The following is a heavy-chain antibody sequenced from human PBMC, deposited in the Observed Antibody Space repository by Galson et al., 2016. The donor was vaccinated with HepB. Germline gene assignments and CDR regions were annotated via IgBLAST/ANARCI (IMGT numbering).Heavy chain of an antibody. CDR2: IYYSGRT. D-gene: IGHD2-21*01. J-gene: IGHJ4*02. CDR1: GGSVRSGGYF. V-gene: IGHV4-31*03. Sequence: TLSLTCTVSGGSVRSGGYFWSWIRQHPGKGLEWIGYIYYSGRTLYNPSLKSRGSISIDSSRNQFSLKLISVTAADTAVYYCASNRGDCGGMSCYSSWGQGTLVSVSS. CDR3: ASNRGDCGGMSCYSS.